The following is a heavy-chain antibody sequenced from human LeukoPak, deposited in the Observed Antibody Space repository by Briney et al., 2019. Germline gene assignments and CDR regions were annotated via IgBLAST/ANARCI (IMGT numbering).Heavy chain of an antibody. V-gene: IGHV3-30-3*01. Sequence: GGSLRLSCAASGFTFSSYAMHWVRQAPGKGLEWVAVISYDGSNKYYADSVKGRFTISRDNSKNTLYLQMNSLRAEDTAVYYCARGQDHSIAAILIYYYYGMDVWGQGTTVTVSS. CDR2: ISYDGSNK. J-gene: IGHJ6*02. CDR1: GFTFSSYA. CDR3: ARGQDHSIAAILIYYYYGMDV. D-gene: IGHD6-13*01.